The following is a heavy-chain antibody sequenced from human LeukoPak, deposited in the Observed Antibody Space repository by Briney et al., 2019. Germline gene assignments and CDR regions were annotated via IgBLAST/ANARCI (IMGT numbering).Heavy chain of an antibody. J-gene: IGHJ6*02. CDR1: GYTFTGYY. D-gene: IGHD7-27*01. CDR2: INPNSGGT. Sequence: ASVKVSCKASGYTFTGYYMHWVRQAPGQGLEWMGWINPNSGGTNYAQKFQGRVTMTRDTSISTAYMELSRLRSDDTAVCYCARNWAPRRIKAMDVWGQGTTVTVSS. CDR3: ARNWAPRRIKAMDV. V-gene: IGHV1-2*02.